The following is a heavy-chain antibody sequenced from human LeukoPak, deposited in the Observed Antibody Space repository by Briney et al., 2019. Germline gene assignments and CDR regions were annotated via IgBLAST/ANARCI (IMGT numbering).Heavy chain of an antibody. CDR2: ISSSGSTI. V-gene: IGHV3-48*03. CDR3: AGDREGQWLDYYYYYGMDV. J-gene: IGHJ6*04. Sequence: GGSLRLSCAASGFTFSNYEMNWVRQAPGKGLEWVSHISSSGSTIYHADSVKGRFTISRDNAKNSVYLQMNSLRAEDTAVYYCAGDREGQWLDYYYYYGMDVWGKGTTVTVSS. D-gene: IGHD6-19*01. CDR1: GFTFSNYE.